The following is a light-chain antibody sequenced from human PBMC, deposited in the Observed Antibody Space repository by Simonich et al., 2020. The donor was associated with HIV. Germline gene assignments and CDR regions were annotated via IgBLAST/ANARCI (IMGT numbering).Light chain of an antibody. CDR1: QSVSSN. CDR2: GAS. CDR3: QQYNKWPPWT. V-gene: IGKV3-15*01. Sequence: EIVMTQSPATLSVSPGERATLSCRASQSVSSNLAWYQQKPGQAPRPLIYGASTRATGIPARFSGSGSGTEFNLTISSLQSEDSAVYYCQQYNKWPPWTFGQGTKVEFK. J-gene: IGKJ1*01.